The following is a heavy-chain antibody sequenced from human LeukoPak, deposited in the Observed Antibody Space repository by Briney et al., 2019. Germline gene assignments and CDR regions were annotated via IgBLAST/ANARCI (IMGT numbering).Heavy chain of an antibody. CDR3: ARDKRPYYYVSGSYYTGVYYFDY. Sequence: PSETLSLTCTVSGGSISSYYWSWIRQPPGKGLEWVGYIYYSGSTNYNPSLKSRVTISVDTSKNQFSLKLSSVTAADTAVYYCARDKRPYYYVSGSYYTGVYYFDYWGQGTLVTVSS. V-gene: IGHV4-59*01. CDR2: IYYSGST. CDR1: GGSISSYY. J-gene: IGHJ4*02. D-gene: IGHD3-10*01.